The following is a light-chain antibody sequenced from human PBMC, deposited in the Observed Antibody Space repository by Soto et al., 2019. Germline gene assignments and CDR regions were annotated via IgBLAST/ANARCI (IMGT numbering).Light chain of an antibody. CDR2: AAS. J-gene: IGKJ5*01. CDR3: QQYDNLIT. CDR1: QSISSY. Sequence: DIQMTQSPSSLSASVGDRVTITCRASQSISSYLNWYQQKPGKAPKVLIYAASNLQSGVPSRFSGSGSGTDFTFTISSLQPEDIATYYCQQYDNLITFGQGTRLEIK. V-gene: IGKV1-33*01.